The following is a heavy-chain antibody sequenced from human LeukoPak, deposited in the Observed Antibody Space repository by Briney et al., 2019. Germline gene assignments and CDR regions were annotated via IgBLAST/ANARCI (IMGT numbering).Heavy chain of an antibody. CDR3: ARAGLRWLQFGCSGY. Sequence: ASVKVSCKASGYTFTGYYMHWVRQAPGQGLEWMGWINPNSGGTNYAQKFQGRVTMTRDTSISTAYMELSRLRSDDTAVYYCARAGLRWLQFGCSGYWGQGTLVTVSS. V-gene: IGHV1-2*02. CDR2: INPNSGGT. D-gene: IGHD5-24*01. CDR1: GYTFTGYY. J-gene: IGHJ4*02.